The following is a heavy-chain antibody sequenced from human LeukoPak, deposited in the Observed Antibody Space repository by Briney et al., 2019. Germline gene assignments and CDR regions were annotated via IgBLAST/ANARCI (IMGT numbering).Heavy chain of an antibody. CDR2: LSDSGGDT. V-gene: IGHV3-23*01. J-gene: IGHJ6*02. Sequence: AGGSLRLSCAASGFTFATYAMSWVRQAPGKGLEWVSTLSDSGGDTYYADSVKGRFTISRDNSKSTLYLQMNSLRAEDTAVYYCAKVPYSDYGSGRPPFMDAWGQGTTVAISS. D-gene: IGHD3-10*01. CDR1: GFTFATYA. CDR3: AKVPYSDYGSGRPPFMDA.